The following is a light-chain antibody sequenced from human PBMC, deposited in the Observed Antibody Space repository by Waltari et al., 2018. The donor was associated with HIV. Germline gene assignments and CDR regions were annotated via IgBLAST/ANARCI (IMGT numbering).Light chain of an antibody. CDR3: QQYGSSPWT. J-gene: IGKJ1*01. CDR2: GAS. V-gene: IGKV3-20*01. CDR1: QSISSNF. Sequence: EIVLTQSPGTLSLSPGDRATLSCRASQSISSNFLAWYRQKPGQAPTLLIYGASSRATDIPDRFSGSGSETDFTLTIIRLEPEDCAVYYCQQYGSSPWTFGQGTKVEIK.